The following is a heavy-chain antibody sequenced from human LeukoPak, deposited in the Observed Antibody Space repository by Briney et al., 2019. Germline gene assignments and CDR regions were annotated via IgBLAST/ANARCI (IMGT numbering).Heavy chain of an antibody. CDR3: ARESGSREAFDI. CDR1: GFTFSSYA. D-gene: IGHD6-13*01. V-gene: IGHV3-66*01. J-gene: IGHJ3*02. Sequence: GGSLRLSCAASGFTFSSYAMSWVRQAPGKGLEWVSVIYSGGSTYYADSVKGRFTISRDNSKNTLYLQMNSLRAEDTAVYYCARESGSREAFDIWGQGTMVTVSS. CDR2: IYSGGST.